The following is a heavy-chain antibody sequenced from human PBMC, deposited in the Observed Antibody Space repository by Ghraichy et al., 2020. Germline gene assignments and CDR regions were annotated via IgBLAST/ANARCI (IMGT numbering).Heavy chain of an antibody. CDR1: GGSISSYY. CDR3: ARSDGYSSGWYSDYYYMDV. Sequence: SETLSLTCTVSGGSISSYYWSWIRQPPGKGLEWIGYIYYSGSTNYNPSLKSRVTISVDTSKNQFSLKLSSVTAADTAVYYCARSDGYSSGWYSDYYYMDVWGKGTTVTVSS. J-gene: IGHJ6*03. D-gene: IGHD6-19*01. V-gene: IGHV4-59*01. CDR2: IYYSGST.